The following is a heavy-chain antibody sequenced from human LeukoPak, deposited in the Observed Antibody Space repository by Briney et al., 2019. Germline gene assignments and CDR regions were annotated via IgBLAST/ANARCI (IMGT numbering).Heavy chain of an antibody. CDR2: IYASGET. CDR1: GASISTYY. CDR3: VKDGPLGSDF. Sequence: PPETLSLTCTISGASISTYYWSWSPHPAGKGLEWIGRIYASGETYKNPSLESRVTMSVNPSNTQFTLNLTSVTGADTAMYYCVKDGPLGSDFWGQGTQVTVSS. J-gene: IGHJ4*02. D-gene: IGHD2-15*01. V-gene: IGHV4-4*07.